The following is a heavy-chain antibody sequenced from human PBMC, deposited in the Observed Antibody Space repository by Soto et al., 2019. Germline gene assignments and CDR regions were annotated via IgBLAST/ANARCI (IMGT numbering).Heavy chain of an antibody. CDR3: AKPRLRYYYYGTDV. CDR2: ISGSGGST. D-gene: IGHD5-12*01. Sequence: GGSLRLSCAASGFTFSSYAMSWVRQAPGKGLEWVSAISGSGGSTYYADSVKGRFTISRDNSKNTLYLQMNSLRAEDTAVYYCAKPRLRYYYYGTDVWGQGTTVTVSS. CDR1: GFTFSSYA. J-gene: IGHJ6*02. V-gene: IGHV3-23*01.